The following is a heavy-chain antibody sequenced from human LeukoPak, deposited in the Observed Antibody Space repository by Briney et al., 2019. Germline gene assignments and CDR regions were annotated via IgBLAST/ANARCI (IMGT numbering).Heavy chain of an antibody. CDR3: ARSDPYYYDRSGYPKNDY. V-gene: IGHV1-8*01. CDR2: MSPNSGNT. Sequence: ASVKVSCKTSGYTFTSYDINWVRQATGQGLEWMGWMSPNSGNTGYAQKFQGRVTMTRNTSISTAYMELSSLRPEDTAFYYCARSDPYYYDRSGYPKNDYWGQGTLVTVSS. J-gene: IGHJ4*02. D-gene: IGHD3-22*01. CDR1: GYTFTSYD.